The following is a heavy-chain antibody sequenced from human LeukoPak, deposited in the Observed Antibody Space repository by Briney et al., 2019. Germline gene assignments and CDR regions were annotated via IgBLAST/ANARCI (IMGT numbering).Heavy chain of an antibody. CDR1: GFTFSSYG. V-gene: IGHV3-23*01. Sequence: GGSLTLSCAASGFTFSSYGMSWVRQAPGKGLEWVSAISGSGGSTYYADSVKGRFTISRDNSKNTLYLQMNSLRAEDTAVYYCAKDLSSSWSYYWGQGTLVIVSS. CDR3: AKDLSSSWSYY. J-gene: IGHJ4*02. D-gene: IGHD6-13*01. CDR2: ISGSGGST.